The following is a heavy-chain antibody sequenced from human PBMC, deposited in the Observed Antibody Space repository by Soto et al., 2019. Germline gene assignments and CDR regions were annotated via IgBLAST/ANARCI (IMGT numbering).Heavy chain of an antibody. J-gene: IGHJ4*02. CDR2: INAGNGNT. CDR3: ARESYYDSSGYSQSYYFHY. V-gene: IGHV1-3*01. Sequence: ASVKVSCKASGYTFTSYAMHWVRQAPGQRLEWMGWINAGNGNTKYSQKFQGRVTITRDTSASTAYMELSSLRSEDTAVYYCARESYYDSSGYSQSYYFHYWGQGTLVTVSS. D-gene: IGHD3-22*01. CDR1: GYTFTSYA.